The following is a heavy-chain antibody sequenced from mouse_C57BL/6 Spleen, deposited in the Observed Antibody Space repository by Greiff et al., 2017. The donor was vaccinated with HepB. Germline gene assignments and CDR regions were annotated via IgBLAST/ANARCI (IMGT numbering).Heavy chain of an antibody. CDR1: GYTFTSYW. CDR3: ARYYDYDGGYFDV. V-gene: IGHV1-64*01. Sequence: VQLQQSGAELVKPGASVKLSCKASGYTFTSYWMHWVKQRPGQGLEWIGMIHPNSGSTNYNEKFKSKATLTVDKSSSTAYMQLSSLTSEDSAVYYCARYYDYDGGYFDVWGTGTTVTVSS. J-gene: IGHJ1*03. D-gene: IGHD2-4*01. CDR2: IHPNSGST.